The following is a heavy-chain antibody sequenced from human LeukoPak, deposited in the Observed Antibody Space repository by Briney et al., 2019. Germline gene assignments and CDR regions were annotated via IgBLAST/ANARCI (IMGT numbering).Heavy chain of an antibody. CDR1: GFTFSSYS. J-gene: IGHJ6*03. CDR3: AKAGIAAAGTLYYYYYMDV. CDR2: ISSSSSTI. V-gene: IGHV3-48*04. Sequence: PGGSLRLSCAASGFTFSSYSMNWVRQAPGKGLEWVSYISSSSSTIYYADSVKGRFTISRDNAKNSLYLQMNSLRAEDTAVYYCAKAGIAAAGTLYYYYYMDVWGKGTTVTVSS. D-gene: IGHD6-13*01.